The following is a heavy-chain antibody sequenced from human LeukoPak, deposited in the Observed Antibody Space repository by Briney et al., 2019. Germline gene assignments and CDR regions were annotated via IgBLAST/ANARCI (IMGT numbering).Heavy chain of an antibody. V-gene: IGHV3-23*01. CDR3: AKAPPAATNYYYGMDV. CDR2: VSGRGDGT. D-gene: IGHD2-15*01. J-gene: IGHJ6*02. CDR1: GFTFNNYA. Sequence: GGSLRLSCAASGFTFNNYAMTWVRQAPGKGLEWVSAVSGRGDGTYYANSVKGRFTIPGDNSKNTLYLEMNSLRAEDTAVYHCAKAPPAATNYYYGMDVWGQGTTVTVSS.